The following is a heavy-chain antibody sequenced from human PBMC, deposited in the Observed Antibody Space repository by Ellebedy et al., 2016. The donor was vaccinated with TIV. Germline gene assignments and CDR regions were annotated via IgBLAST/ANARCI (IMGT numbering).Heavy chain of an antibody. CDR1: GGSISSYY. CDR2: LYTSGTT. V-gene: IGHV4-4*07. J-gene: IGHJ6*02. CDR3: ARLTVTSYYYYYGMDV. D-gene: IGHD4-17*01. Sequence: SETLSLTCTVSGGSISSYYWSWIRQPAGKGPEWIGRLYTSGTTNYNPSLKSRVTMSVDTSKNQFSLKLSSVTAADTAVYYYARLTVTSYYYYYGMDVWGQGTTVTVSS.